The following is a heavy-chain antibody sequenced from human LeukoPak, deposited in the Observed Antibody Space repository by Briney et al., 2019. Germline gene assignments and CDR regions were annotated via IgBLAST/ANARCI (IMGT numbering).Heavy chain of an antibody. CDR3: ARRRGWKQQLVYFDY. D-gene: IGHD6-13*01. CDR1: GPSITSYY. Sequence: SHTLSPTCTMSGPSITSYYWSCIRQPPRDGIEWLGYLFHSGTGRYNHSLKSRVTISADTTKNQIFLTLNSTTAADTAVYYCARRRGWKQQLVYFDYWGQGTLATVSS. V-gene: IGHV4-59*08. J-gene: IGHJ4*02. CDR2: LFHSGTG.